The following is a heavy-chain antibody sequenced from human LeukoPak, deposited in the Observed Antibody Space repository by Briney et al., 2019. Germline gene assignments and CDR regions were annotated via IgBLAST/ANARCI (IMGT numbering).Heavy chain of an antibody. CDR1: GFTFSTYG. CDR3: ARCTGGSCVFDY. Sequence: PGRSLRLSCAASGFTFSTYGMHWVRQAPGQGLEWVALIWFDGSKRYYGDSLKGRFTVSRDNSKNTQCLQVDSLRAEDTAVYYCARCTGGSCVFDYWGQGTLVTVSS. D-gene: IGHD2-8*02. V-gene: IGHV3-33*01. CDR2: IWFDGSKR. J-gene: IGHJ4*02.